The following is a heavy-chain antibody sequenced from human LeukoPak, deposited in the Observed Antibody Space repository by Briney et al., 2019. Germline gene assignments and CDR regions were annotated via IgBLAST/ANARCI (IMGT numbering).Heavy chain of an antibody. Sequence: PSETLSLTCTVSGASISSYYWSWIRQPPGKVLEWIGDIYYSGSIKYNPSLKSRVTMSVDTSKNQFSLKLSSVTAADTAIYYCARENPSGYYNRPIDYWGQGTLVTVSS. CDR2: IYYSGSI. J-gene: IGHJ4*02. D-gene: IGHD3-22*01. CDR3: ARENPSGYYNRPIDY. CDR1: GASISSYY. V-gene: IGHV4-59*01.